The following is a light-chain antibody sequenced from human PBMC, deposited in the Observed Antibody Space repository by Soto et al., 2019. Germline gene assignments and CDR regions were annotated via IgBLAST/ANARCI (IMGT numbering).Light chain of an antibody. Sequence: EIVLTQSPATLSLSPGNRATLSCRASQRVSSYLAWYPQKPGQAPRLLLYDASNRATGIPARFSGSGSGTDFTLTITSLEPEDFAVYYCQQRSNWPSTCGGGTKVEIK. CDR3: QQRSNWPST. V-gene: IGKV3-11*01. CDR1: QRVSSY. CDR2: DAS. J-gene: IGKJ4*01.